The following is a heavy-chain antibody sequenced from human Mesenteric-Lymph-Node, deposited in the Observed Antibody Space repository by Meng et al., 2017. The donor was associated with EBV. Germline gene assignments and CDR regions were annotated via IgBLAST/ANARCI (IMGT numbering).Heavy chain of an antibody. CDR1: GFTFISYK. CDR3: ARFSSTSEVDY. D-gene: IGHD2-2*01. Sequence: EVQLVESGGXLVKPGXSLRLSCAASGFTFISYKMHWVRQAPGKGLEWVSSISSTSYYIYYADSVQGRFTISRDNAENSLYLQMNSLRAEDTAVYYCARFSSTSEVDYWGQGTLVTVSS. CDR2: ISSTSYYI. V-gene: IGHV3-21*02. J-gene: IGHJ4*02.